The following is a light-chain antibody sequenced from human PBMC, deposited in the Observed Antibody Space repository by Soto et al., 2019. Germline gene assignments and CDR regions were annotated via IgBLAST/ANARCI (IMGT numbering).Light chain of an antibody. CDR3: QQYGSSPLYT. J-gene: IGKJ2*01. CDR2: GAS. Sequence: EIVLTQSPGTLSLSPGERATLSCRASQSVSSSYLAWYQQKPGQAPRLLIYGASRRATGIPDRFSGSGSGTDFTLNISRLEPEDFAVYYCQQYGSSPLYTCGQGTKLEIK. CDR1: QSVSSSY. V-gene: IGKV3-20*01.